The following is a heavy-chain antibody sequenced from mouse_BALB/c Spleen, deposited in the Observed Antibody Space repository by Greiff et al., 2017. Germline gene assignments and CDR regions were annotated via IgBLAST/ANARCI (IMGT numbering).Heavy chain of an antibody. J-gene: IGHJ4*01. CDR2: INPYNGGT. Sequence: VQLQQSGPELVKPGASMKISSKASGYSFTGNTMNWVKKSHGKNLEWIGLINPYNGGTSYNQKFKGKATLTVDKSSSTAYMELLSLTSEDSAVYYCARYHDYGYYYAMDYWGQGTSVTVSS. CDR3: ARYHDYGYYYAMDY. D-gene: IGHD2-4*01. V-gene: IGHV1-18*01. CDR1: GYSFTGNT.